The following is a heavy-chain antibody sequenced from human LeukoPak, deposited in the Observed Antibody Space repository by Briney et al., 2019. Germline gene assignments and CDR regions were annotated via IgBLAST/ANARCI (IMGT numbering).Heavy chain of an antibody. V-gene: IGHV4-59*08. D-gene: IGHD3-9*01. CDR2: IYSSGIT. CDR3: ARLATDSDILTGSDC. CDR1: GGSISGYY. J-gene: IGHJ4*02. Sequence: PSETLSLTCTVSGGSISGYYWSWVRQPPLKGLEWIGYIYSSGITRYSPSLKSRLTISVDTSKNQFSLRLSSVTAADTALYYCARLATDSDILTGSDCWGQGTLVTVSS.